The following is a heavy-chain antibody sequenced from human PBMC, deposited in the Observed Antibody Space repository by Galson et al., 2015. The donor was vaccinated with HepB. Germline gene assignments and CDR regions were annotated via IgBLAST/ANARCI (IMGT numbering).Heavy chain of an antibody. J-gene: IGHJ4*02. D-gene: IGHD6-13*01. V-gene: IGHV3-30*18. Sequence: SLRLSCAASGFTFRSYAMHWVRQAPGKGLEWVAVISTDGGDKKYADSVKGRFTISRDNSKNTLCLQMNSLRAEDTAVFYCAKDGKIAAAGYYFDYWGQGTLVTVSS. CDR2: ISTDGGDK. CDR3: AKDGKIAAAGYYFDY. CDR1: GFTFRSYA.